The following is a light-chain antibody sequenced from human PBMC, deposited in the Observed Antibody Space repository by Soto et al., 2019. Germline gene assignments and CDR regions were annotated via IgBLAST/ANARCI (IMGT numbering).Light chain of an antibody. CDR2: AAS. J-gene: IGKJ1*01. V-gene: IGKV1D-16*01. Sequence: IQMTQSPSSVSASVVDRVTITCRASQDIRTWLAWYQQKPGKAPKLLIYAASSLKSGVPSRFSGSGSGTEFTLTISSLQPDDFATYYCQHYNSYSEAFGQGTKVDIK. CDR3: QHYNSYSEA. CDR1: QDIRTW.